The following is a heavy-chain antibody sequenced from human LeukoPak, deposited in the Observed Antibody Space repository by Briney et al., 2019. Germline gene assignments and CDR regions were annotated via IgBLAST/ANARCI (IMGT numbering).Heavy chain of an antibody. D-gene: IGHD3-16*01. CDR1: GFTFSSYG. CDR2: IRYDGSNK. CDR3: ARDLLSVGEF. J-gene: IGHJ4*02. Sequence: GGSLRLSCAASGFTFSSYGIHWVRQAPGKGLEWVAFIRYDGSNKYHADSVKGRFTISRDNSKNTLYLQMNSLRAEDTAVYYCARDLLSVGEFWGQGTLVTVSS. V-gene: IGHV3-30*02.